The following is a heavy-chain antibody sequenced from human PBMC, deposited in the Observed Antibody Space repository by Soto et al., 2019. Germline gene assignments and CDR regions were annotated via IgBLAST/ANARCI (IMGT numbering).Heavy chain of an antibody. CDR3: ARVRAYPPDAFDI. CDR1: GGSISSYY. J-gene: IGHJ3*02. D-gene: IGHD3-16*01. CDR2: IYYSGST. Sequence: QVQLQESGPGLVKPSETLSLTCTVSGGSISSYYWSWIRQPPGKGLECIGYIYYSGSTNYSPSLKSRVTISLDTSKNQFSLRLSSVTAADTAVYYCARVRAYPPDAFDIWGQGTMVTVSS. V-gene: IGHV4-59*01.